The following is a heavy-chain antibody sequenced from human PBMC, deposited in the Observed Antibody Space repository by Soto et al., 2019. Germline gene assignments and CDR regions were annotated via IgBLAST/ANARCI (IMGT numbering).Heavy chain of an antibody. CDR2: IYDSGFT. CDR3: ARDVETYGWFDP. J-gene: IGHJ5*02. Sequence: SETLSLTCNVSGGSISNSYWTWIRQPPGKRLEWIGYIYDSGFTTYNPSLTIRVTMSLDTSKSQFSLKLRSVTSADTAVDYCARDVETYGWFDPWGQGTLVTVSS. V-gene: IGHV4-59*12. D-gene: IGHD4-17*01. CDR1: GGSISNSY.